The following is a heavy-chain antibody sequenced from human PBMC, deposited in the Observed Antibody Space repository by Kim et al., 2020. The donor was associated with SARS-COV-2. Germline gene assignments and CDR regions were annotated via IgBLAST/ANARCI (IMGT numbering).Heavy chain of an antibody. Sequence: VVSLRLSCAASGFTVSSNYMIWVRQAPGKGLEWVSVIYSGGSTYYADSVKGRFTISRDNSKNTLYLQMNSLRAEDTAVYYCARGFLAPLLWFGESPYIQPNTWFDPWGQGTLVTVSS. D-gene: IGHD3-10*01. CDR1: GFTVSSNY. CDR2: IYSGGST. CDR3: ARGFLAPLLWFGESPYIQPNTWFDP. J-gene: IGHJ5*02. V-gene: IGHV3-53*01.